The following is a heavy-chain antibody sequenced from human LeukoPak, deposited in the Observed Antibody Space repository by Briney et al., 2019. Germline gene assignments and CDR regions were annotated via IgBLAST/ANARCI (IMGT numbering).Heavy chain of an antibody. Sequence: ASVKVSCKPSGYTFTSHDINWVRQATGQGLEWMGWMSPNTGATGYAQKFQGRVTMTRSTSISTAYMELNSLRSEDTAVYYCARALSGCVLCFDYWGQGTLVTVSS. J-gene: IGHJ4*02. CDR3: ARALSGCVLCFDY. CDR1: GYTFTSHD. CDR2: MSPNTGAT. D-gene: IGHD6-19*01. V-gene: IGHV1-8*01.